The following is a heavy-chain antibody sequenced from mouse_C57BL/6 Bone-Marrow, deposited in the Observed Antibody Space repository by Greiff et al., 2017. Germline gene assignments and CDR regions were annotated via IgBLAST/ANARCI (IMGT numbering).Heavy chain of an antibody. CDR3: ARQGRYHYFDY. CDR2: ISNGGGST. Sequence: EVKLQESGGGLVQPGGSLKLSCAASGFTFSDYYMYWVRQTPEKRLEWVAYISNGGGSTYYPDTVKGRFTISRDNAKNTLYLQMSRLKSEDTAMYYCARQGRYHYFDYWGQGTTLTVSS. V-gene: IGHV5-12*01. J-gene: IGHJ2*01. D-gene: IGHD2-14*01. CDR1: GFTFSDYY.